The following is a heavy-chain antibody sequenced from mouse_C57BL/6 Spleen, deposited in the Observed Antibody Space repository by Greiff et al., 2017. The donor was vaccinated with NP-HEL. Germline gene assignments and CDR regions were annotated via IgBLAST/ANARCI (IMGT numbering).Heavy chain of an antibody. CDR1: GYTFTSYT. CDR3: ARYGSSYFDY. Sequence: VQLKESGAELARPGASVKMSCKASGYTFTSYTMHWVKQRPGQGLEWIGYINPSSGYTKYNQKFKDKATLTADKSSSTAYMQLSSLTSEDSAVYYCARYGSSYFDYWGQGTTLTVSS. D-gene: IGHD1-1*01. V-gene: IGHV1-4*01. J-gene: IGHJ2*01. CDR2: INPSSGYT.